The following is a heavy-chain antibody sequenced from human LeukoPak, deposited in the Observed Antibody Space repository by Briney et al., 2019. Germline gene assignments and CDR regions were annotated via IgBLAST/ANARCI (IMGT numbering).Heavy chain of an antibody. D-gene: IGHD3-22*01. CDR1: GFTFSSYS. Sequence: GGSLRLSCAASGFTFSSYSMNWVRQAPGKGLEWVSGINWNRGNIDYADSVKGRFTISRDNAKNSLYLQMNSLRTEDTALYYCAKDMGYDSSGSLDYWGQGTLVTVSS. J-gene: IGHJ4*02. V-gene: IGHV3-9*01. CDR2: INWNRGNI. CDR3: AKDMGYDSSGSLDY.